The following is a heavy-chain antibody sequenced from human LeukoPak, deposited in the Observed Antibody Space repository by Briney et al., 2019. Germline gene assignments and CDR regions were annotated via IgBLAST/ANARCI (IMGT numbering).Heavy chain of an antibody. CDR1: GSSFTSYW. CDR2: IHPGDSDT. J-gene: IGHJ4*02. CDR3: ARQGEQWQFDY. Sequence: GESLKISCKGSGSSFTSYWIGWVRQLPGKGLEWMGIIHPGDSDTRYSPSFQGQVTISADKSISTAYLQWSSLKASDTAMYYCARQGEQWQFDYWGQGTLVTVSS. V-gene: IGHV5-51*01. D-gene: IGHD6-19*01.